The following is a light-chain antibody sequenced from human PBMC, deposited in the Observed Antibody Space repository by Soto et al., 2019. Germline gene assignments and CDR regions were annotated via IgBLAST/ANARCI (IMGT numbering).Light chain of an antibody. Sequence: QSALTQPASVSGSPGQSITISCTGTSSDVGNYKYVSWYQQHPGKAPKLMIYEVSNRPSGVSNRFSGSKSGNTASLTISRLQAEDETDYYCFSYPSSSTDVFGTGTKVTVL. J-gene: IGLJ1*01. V-gene: IGLV2-14*01. CDR2: EVS. CDR1: SSDVGNYKY. CDR3: FSYPSSSTDV.